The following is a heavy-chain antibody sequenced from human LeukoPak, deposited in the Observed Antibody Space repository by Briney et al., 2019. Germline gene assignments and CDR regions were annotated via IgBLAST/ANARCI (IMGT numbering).Heavy chain of an antibody. Sequence: GESLQISCQGSGYTFTSYWIGWVRPMPGKGLEWVGIIYPGDSDTRYSPSFQGQVTISADKSISTAYLQWSSLKASDTAMYYCARHRVDNWFDPWGQGTLVTVSS. CDR1: GYTFTSYW. CDR2: IYPGDSDT. CDR3: ARHRVDNWFDP. J-gene: IGHJ5*02. V-gene: IGHV5-51*01.